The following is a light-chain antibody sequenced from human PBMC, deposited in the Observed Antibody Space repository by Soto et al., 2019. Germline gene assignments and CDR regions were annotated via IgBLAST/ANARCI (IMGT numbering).Light chain of an antibody. CDR3: QQYLNSPRT. J-gene: IGKJ1*01. V-gene: IGKV3-20*01. CDR2: DAS. Sequence: VLTQSPGTLSLSPGEGATLSCRASQRVASDLAWYLQKPGQPPRLLIYDASISATGIPDRISGSGSERDLTLTISRLEPEDAAVYFCQQYLNSPRTLGQGTKVDTK. CDR1: QRVASD.